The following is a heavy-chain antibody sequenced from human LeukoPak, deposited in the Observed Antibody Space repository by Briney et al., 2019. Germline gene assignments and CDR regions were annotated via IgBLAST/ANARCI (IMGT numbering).Heavy chain of an antibody. V-gene: IGHV3-64*01. CDR2: ISSNGGST. D-gene: IGHD6-13*01. CDR3: ARSAPGYSSSWYNY. Sequence: PGGSLRLSCAASGFTFSSYAMHWVRQAPGKGLEYVSAISSNGGSTYYANFVKGRFTISRDNSKNTLYLQMGSLRAEDMAVYYCARSAPGYSSSWYNYWGQGTLVTVSS. J-gene: IGHJ4*02. CDR1: GFTFSSYA.